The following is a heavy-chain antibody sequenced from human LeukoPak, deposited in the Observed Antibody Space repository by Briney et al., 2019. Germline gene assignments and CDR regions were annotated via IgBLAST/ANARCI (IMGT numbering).Heavy chain of an antibody. Sequence: ASVKVSCKASGYTFTSYYMHWVRQAPGQGLEWMGIINPSGGSTSYAQKFQGRVTMTRDMSTSTVYMELSSLRSEDTAVYYCARSNIVAVVAATRRDWFDPWGQGTLVTVSS. CDR2: INPSGGST. D-gene: IGHD2-15*01. V-gene: IGHV1-46*01. CDR3: ARSNIVAVVAATRRDWFDP. CDR1: GYTFTSYY. J-gene: IGHJ5*02.